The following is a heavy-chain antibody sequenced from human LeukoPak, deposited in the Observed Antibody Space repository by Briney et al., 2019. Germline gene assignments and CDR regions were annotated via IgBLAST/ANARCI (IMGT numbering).Heavy chain of an antibody. Sequence: SETLSLTCAVYGGSFSGYYWSWIRQPPGKGLEWIGEINHSGSTNYNPSLKSRVTISVDTSKNQFSLKLSSVTAADTAVYYCAPDSSGAFPNWFDPWGQGTLVTVSS. D-gene: IGHD3-22*01. CDR2: INHSGST. CDR1: GGSFSGYY. V-gene: IGHV4-34*01. J-gene: IGHJ5*02. CDR3: APDSSGAFPNWFDP.